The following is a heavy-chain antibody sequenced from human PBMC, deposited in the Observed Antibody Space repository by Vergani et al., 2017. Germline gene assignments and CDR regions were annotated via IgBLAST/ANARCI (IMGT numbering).Heavy chain of an antibody. CDR3: ARDLGSSWYGLSNWFDP. J-gene: IGHJ5*02. CDR2: ISSSSSTI. V-gene: IGHV3-48*01. Sequence: EVQLVESGGGLVQPGGSLRLSCAASGFTFSSYSMNWVRQAPGKGLEWVSYISSSSSTIYYADSMKGRFTISRDNAKNSLYLQMNSLRAEDTAVYYCARDLGSSWYGLSNWFDPWGQGTLVTVSS. D-gene: IGHD6-13*01. CDR1: GFTFSSYS.